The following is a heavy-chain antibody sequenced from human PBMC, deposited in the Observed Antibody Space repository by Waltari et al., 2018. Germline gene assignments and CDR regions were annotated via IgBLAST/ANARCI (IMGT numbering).Heavy chain of an antibody. V-gene: IGHV3-53*01. CDR2: IYSGGST. D-gene: IGHD6-19*01. Sequence: EVQLVESGGGLIQPGGSLRLSCAASGFTVSSPYMSWVRQAPGKGLEWVSVIYSGGSTYYADSVKGRFTISRDNSKNTLYLQMNSLRAEDTAVYYCARAVAGTVFDYWGQGTLVTVSS. CDR3: ARAVAGTVFDY. J-gene: IGHJ4*02. CDR1: GFTVSSPY.